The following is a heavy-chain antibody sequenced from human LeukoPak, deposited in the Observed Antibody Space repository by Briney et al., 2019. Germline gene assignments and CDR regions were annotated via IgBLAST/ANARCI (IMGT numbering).Heavy chain of an antibody. V-gene: IGHV3-53*01. CDR2: IYSGGST. Sequence: PGGSLRLSCAASGFTVSSNYMSWVRQAPGKGLEWVSVIYSGGSTYYADSVKGRFTISRDNSKNTLYLQMNSLRAVDTAVYYCARASGLGLLGYYYYYMDVWGKGTTVTVSS. CDR3: ARASGLGLLGYYYYYMDV. CDR1: GFTVSSNY. J-gene: IGHJ6*03. D-gene: IGHD3-22*01.